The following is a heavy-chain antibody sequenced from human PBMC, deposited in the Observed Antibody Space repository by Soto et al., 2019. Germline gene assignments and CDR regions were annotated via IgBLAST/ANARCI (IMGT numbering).Heavy chain of an antibody. V-gene: IGHV1-58*02. CDR1: GFTFTSSA. J-gene: IGHJ3*02. Sequence: ASVKVSCTASGFTFTSSAMQWVRQARGQRLEWIGWIVVGSGNTNYAQKFQERVTITRDMSTSTAYMELSSLRSEDTAVYYCAAGGDGVSVAFDIWGQGTMVTVSS. CDR2: IVVGSGNT. CDR3: AAGGDGVSVAFDI. D-gene: IGHD2-21*01.